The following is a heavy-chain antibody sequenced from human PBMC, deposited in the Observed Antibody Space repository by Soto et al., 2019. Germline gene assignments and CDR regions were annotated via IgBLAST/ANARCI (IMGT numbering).Heavy chain of an antibody. CDR1: VYSFTSHG. CDR3: ARDNGFGESDF. D-gene: IGHD3-10*01. V-gene: IGHV1-18*01. Sequence: QVQLVQSGAEVKKPGASVKVSCKASVYSFTSHGITWVRKAPGQGLEWMGWISAYNGHTNYAQKLQGRVPMTTDTSTSTAYMELRSRRSDDTAVYYCARDNGFGESDFWAQGTTVTVSS. J-gene: IGHJ6*02. CDR2: ISAYNGHT.